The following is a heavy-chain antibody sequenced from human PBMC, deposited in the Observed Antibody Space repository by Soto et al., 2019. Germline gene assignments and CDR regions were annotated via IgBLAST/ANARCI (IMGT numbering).Heavy chain of an antibody. J-gene: IGHJ4*02. D-gene: IGHD4-4*01. CDR1: GFSLSTVGMH. Sequence: SGPTLVNPTQTLTLTCTFSGFSLSTVGMHVSWIRQPPGKALEWLARIDWDDGKWYSPSLKTRLTISRDTSKNRVVLTMTNMDPVDTATYYCARMTTTHSFAFWGQGTLVTVSS. CDR2: IDWDDGK. V-gene: IGHV2-70*04. CDR3: ARMTTTHSFAF.